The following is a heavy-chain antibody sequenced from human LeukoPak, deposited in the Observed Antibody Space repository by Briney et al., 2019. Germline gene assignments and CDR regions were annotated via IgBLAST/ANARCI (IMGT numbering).Heavy chain of an antibody. J-gene: IGHJ5*02. CDR3: ARGVERIFGVVNWFDP. D-gene: IGHD3-3*01. Sequence: SQTLSLTCAISGDSVSSNSVTWNWIRQSPSRGLEWLGRTYYRSTWYNDYAVSVRGRITVNPDTSKNQFSLHLNSVTAADTAVYYCARGVERIFGVVNWFDPWGQGTPVTVSS. V-gene: IGHV6-1*01. CDR1: GDSVSSNSVT. CDR2: TYYRSTWYN.